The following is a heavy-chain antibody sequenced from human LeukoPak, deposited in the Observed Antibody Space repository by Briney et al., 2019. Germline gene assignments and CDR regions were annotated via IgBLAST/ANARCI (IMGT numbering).Heavy chain of an antibody. V-gene: IGHV3-64D*06. CDR2: ISANGGST. D-gene: IGHD6-13*01. Sequence: GGSLRLSCSASGFIISDYAMHWLRQAPGKGLEYVSGISANGGSTYYADSVKGRFTISRDTSKNTLYLQMSSLRAEDTAMYHCVKDLYKGDSASWYFFHYWGQGILVTVSS. CDR1: GFIISDYA. CDR3: VKDLYKGDSASWYFFHY. J-gene: IGHJ4*02.